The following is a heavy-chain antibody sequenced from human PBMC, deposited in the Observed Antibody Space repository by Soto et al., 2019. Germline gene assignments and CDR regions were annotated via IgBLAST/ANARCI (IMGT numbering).Heavy chain of an antibody. J-gene: IGHJ3*02. Sequence: PSETLSLTCTVSGGSISSGDYYWSWIRQPPGKGLEWIGYIYYSGSTYYNPSLKSRVTISLDTSKNQFSLKLSSVTAADTAVFYFSCLWLYFDTVPGAFDIWGQGTMVPVSS. V-gene: IGHV4-30-4*01. CDR2: IYYSGST. CDR3: SCLWLYFDTVPGAFDI. D-gene: IGHD3-9*01. CDR1: GGSISSGDYY.